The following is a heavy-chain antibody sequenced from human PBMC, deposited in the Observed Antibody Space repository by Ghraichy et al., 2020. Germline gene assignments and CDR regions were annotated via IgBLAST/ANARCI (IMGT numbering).Heavy chain of an antibody. CDR2: INPNSGGT. V-gene: IGHV1-2*04. J-gene: IGHJ6*02. CDR3: ARGRPGALYYGMDV. D-gene: IGHD1-26*01. Sequence: ASVKVSCKASGYIFTDYYIHWVRQAPGQRLEWMGWINPNSGGTNYAQKFQGWVTMTRDTSISTAYMELSRLRSDDTAVYYCARGRPGALYYGMDVWGQGTTVTVAS. CDR1: GYIFTDYY.